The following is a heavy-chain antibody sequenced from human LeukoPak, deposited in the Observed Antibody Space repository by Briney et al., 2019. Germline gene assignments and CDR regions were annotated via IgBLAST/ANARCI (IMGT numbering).Heavy chain of an antibody. Sequence: GGSLRLSCAASGLTFSSYGMHWVRQAPGKGLEGGAVISYDGSNKYDADSVKGRFTISRDNSKNTLYMQMNKLRVEDTAVYYCAKYSLRGHSLWYFDLWGRGTPVTVSS. CDR1: GLTFSSYG. CDR3: AKYSLRGHSLWYFDL. D-gene: IGHD3-10*01. CDR2: ISYDGSNK. V-gene: IGHV3-30*18. J-gene: IGHJ2*01.